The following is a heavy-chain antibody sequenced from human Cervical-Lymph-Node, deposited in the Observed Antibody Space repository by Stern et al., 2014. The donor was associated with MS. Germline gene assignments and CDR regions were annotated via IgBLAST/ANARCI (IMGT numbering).Heavy chain of an antibody. CDR3: ARGGGATTADFDY. V-gene: IGHV1-69*01. Sequence: VQLVESEAEVKKPGSSVKVSCKASGGTFSSYAISWVXQAPGQGLEWMGGIIPIFGTANYAQKFQGRVTITADESPSTAYMELSSLRSEATAVYYCARGGGATTADFDYWGQGTLVTVSS. CDR2: IIPIFGTA. J-gene: IGHJ4*02. CDR1: GGTFSSYA. D-gene: IGHD1-26*01.